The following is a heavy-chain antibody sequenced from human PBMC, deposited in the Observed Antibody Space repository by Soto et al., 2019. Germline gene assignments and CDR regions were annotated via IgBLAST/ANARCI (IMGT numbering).Heavy chain of an antibody. V-gene: IGHV4-59*01. CDR3: ARHAGYGSGWYWFDP. CDR1: GGSISSYY. D-gene: IGHD6-19*01. Sequence: QVQLQESGPGLVKPSETLSLTCTVSGGSISSYYWSWIRQPPGKGLEWIGYIYYSGSTNYNPSLKSRVTISVDTSKNQFSLKLSSGTAADTAVYCCARHAGYGSGWYWFDPWGQGTLVTVSS. J-gene: IGHJ5*02. CDR2: IYYSGST.